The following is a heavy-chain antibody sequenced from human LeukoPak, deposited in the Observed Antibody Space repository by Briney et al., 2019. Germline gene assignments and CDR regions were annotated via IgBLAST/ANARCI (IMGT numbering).Heavy chain of an antibody. CDR2: ISATGSTT. CDR1: GFSFSGHW. CDR3: ARGPNSNWSGLDF. J-gene: IGHJ4*02. D-gene: IGHD6-6*01. Sequence: GGSLRLSCTASGFSFSGHWMHWARQLPGKGLVWVSRISATGSTTSYADSVKGRFTVSRDNAKNTLYLQVSNLRAEDTAVYYCARGPNSNWSGLDFWGQGTLLTVSS. V-gene: IGHV3-74*01.